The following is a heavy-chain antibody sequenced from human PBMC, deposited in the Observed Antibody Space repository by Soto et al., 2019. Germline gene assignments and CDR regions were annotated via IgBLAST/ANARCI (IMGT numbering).Heavy chain of an antibody. CDR3: ARLFSEAWDIDDFDI. V-gene: IGHV3-21*01. J-gene: IGHJ3*02. D-gene: IGHD1-26*01. CDR1: GFTFSSYS. Sequence: EVQLVESGGGLVKPGGSLRLSCAASGFTFSSYSMNWVRQAPGKGLEWVSSSSSSSSYIYYADSVKGRFTISRDNAKNSLYLQMNSLRAEDTAVYYCARLFSEAWDIDDFDIWGQGTMVTVSS. CDR2: SSSSSSYI.